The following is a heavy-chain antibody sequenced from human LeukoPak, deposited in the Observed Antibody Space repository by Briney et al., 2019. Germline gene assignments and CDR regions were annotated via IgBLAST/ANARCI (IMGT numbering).Heavy chain of an antibody. J-gene: IGHJ4*02. Sequence: GGSLRLSCAASGFTFSSYWMSWVRQAPGKGLEWVANIKQDGSEKYYVDSVKGRFTISRDNAKNSLYLQMNSLRAEDTAVYYCARGLSDSRRYYFDYWGQGTLVTVSS. D-gene: IGHD3-22*01. CDR1: GFTFSSYW. CDR3: ARGLSDSRRYYFDY. V-gene: IGHV3-7*01. CDR2: IKQDGSEK.